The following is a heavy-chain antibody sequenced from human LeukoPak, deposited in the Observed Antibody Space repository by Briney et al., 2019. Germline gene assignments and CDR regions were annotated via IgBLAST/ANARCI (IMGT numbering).Heavy chain of an antibody. CDR1: GFTVSSNY. Sequence: GGSLRLSCAASGFTVSSNYMSWVRQAPGKGLEWVSVIYSGGSTYYADSVKGRFTIPRDNSKNTLYLQMNSLKTEDTAVYYCSRVVGDYVWEHYFDYWGQGTLVTVSS. CDR2: IYSGGST. D-gene: IGHD3-16*01. V-gene: IGHV3-53*01. CDR3: SRVVGDYVWEHYFDY. J-gene: IGHJ4*02.